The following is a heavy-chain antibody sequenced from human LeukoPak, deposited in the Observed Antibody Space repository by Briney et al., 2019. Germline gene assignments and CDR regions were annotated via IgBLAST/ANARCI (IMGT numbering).Heavy chain of an antibody. Sequence: GGSLRLSCAASRFTFSTYWMSWVRQAPGKGLEWVANIKQDGSVKYYVDSVKGRFTISRDNAKNSLYMQMNSLRAEDTAVYYCAREGRVEGGITIFGAVTFDYWGQGTLVTVSS. CDR3: AREGRVEGGITIFGAVTFDY. CDR1: RFTFSTYW. CDR2: IKQDGSVK. J-gene: IGHJ4*02. D-gene: IGHD3-3*01. V-gene: IGHV3-7*01.